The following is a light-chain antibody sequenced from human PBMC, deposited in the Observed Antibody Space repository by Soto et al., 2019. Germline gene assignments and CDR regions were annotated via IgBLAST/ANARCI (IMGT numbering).Light chain of an antibody. V-gene: IGLV2-8*01. CDR2: EVT. CDR1: SSDVGGYNY. J-gene: IGLJ1*01. CDR3: ASYAGTELFV. Sequence: QSALTQPPSASGSPGQSLTISCTGTSSDVGGYNYVSWYQQRPGKAPKLVIYEVTKRPSGVPDRFSGSKSGSTASLTVSGLQADDEAEYYCASYAGTELFVFGSGTKVTVL.